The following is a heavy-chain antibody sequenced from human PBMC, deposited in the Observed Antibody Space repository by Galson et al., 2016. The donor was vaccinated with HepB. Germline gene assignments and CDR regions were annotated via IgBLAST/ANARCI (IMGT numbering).Heavy chain of an antibody. J-gene: IGHJ4*02. Sequence: SLRLSCAASGFSLNNYGMHWVRQAPGKGMEWVAVHPLDGNNKYYVDSVKGRFTISRDNSKNTLYLQMNSLKTEDTAVYYCTRRHDYGDYWGQGTLVTVSS. CDR2: HPLDGNNK. CDR1: GFSLNNYG. CDR3: TRRHDYGDY. V-gene: IGHV3-30*03.